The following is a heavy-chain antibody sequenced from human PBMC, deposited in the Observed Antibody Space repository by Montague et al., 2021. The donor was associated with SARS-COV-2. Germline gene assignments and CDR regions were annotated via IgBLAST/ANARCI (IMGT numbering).Heavy chain of an antibody. CDR2: IKDDGSEQ. V-gene: IGHV3-7*01. Sequence: SLSLSCAASGFSFGSNWMSWVRQAPGKGLEWVANIKDDGSEQYYADSLKGRFTISRDNAKSSLYLQVHSLRAEDTAVYYCARHSSGYFWGQGTLVTVSS. J-gene: IGHJ4*02. CDR1: GFSFGSNW. CDR3: ARHSSGYF. D-gene: IGHD5-12*01.